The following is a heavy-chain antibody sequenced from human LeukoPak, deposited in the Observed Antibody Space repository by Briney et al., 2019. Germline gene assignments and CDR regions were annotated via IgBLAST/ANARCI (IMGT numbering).Heavy chain of an antibody. CDR3: AKDMSYGSGSYPFDY. D-gene: IGHD3-10*01. CDR1: GFTFDDYS. Sequence: GGSLRLSCPASGFTFDDYSMHWVRQAPGKCREWVSGISWNSGSIGYADSVKGRFTISRDNAKNSLYLQMNSLRAEDTALYYCAKDMSYGSGSYPFDYWGQGTLVTVSS. V-gene: IGHV3-9*01. J-gene: IGHJ4*02. CDR2: ISWNSGSI.